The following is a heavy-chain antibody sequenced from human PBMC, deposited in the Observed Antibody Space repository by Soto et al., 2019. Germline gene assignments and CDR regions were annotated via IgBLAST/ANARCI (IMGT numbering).Heavy chain of an antibody. CDR2: IIPVLSMS. CDR3: ARSYGSGSRPFDY. Sequence: QVQLVQSGAEVKKPGSSVKVSCRASGGTFNSYTFSWVRQAPGQGLEWMGRIIPVLSMSTYAQKFQGRVSLIADKSTNTAYMGLYSLRSDDTAVYYCARSYGSGSRPFDYWGQGTLVTVSS. J-gene: IGHJ4*02. D-gene: IGHD3-10*01. CDR1: GGTFNSYT. V-gene: IGHV1-69*02.